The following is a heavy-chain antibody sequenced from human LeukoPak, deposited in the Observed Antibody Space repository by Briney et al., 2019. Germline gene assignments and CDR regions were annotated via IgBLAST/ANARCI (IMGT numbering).Heavy chain of an antibody. Sequence: XAASGLTFSXXXXXXFXXXPGXXXXXXXXISGSGGSTYYADSVKGRFTISRDNSKNTLYLQMNSLRAEDTAVYYCANEDYGDYYYYGMDVWGQGTTVTVSS. V-gene: IGHV3-23*01. D-gene: IGHD4-17*01. J-gene: IGHJ6*02. CDR1: GLTFSXXX. CDR2: ISGSGGST. CDR3: ANEDYGDYYYYGMDV.